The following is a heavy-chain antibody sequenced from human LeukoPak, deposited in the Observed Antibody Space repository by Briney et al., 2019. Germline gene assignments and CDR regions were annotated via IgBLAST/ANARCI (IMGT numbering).Heavy chain of an antibody. V-gene: IGHV4-34*01. CDR3: ARGSRAYYYYGMDV. CDR1: GGSFSGYY. Sequence: SETLSLTCAVYGGSFSGYYWSWIRQPPGKGLEWIGEINHSGSTNYNPSLKSRVTISVDTSKNQFSLKLSSVTAADTAVYYCARGSRAYYYYGMDVWGQGTTVTVS. CDR2: INHSGST. J-gene: IGHJ6*02.